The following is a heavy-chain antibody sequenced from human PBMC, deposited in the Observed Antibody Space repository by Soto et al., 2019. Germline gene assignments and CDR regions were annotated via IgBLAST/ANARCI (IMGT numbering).Heavy chain of an antibody. D-gene: IGHD6-19*01. J-gene: IGHJ3*01. Sequence: SETLSLTCTVSGGSISSSSYYWGWIRQPPGKGLEWIGSIYYSGSTYYNPSLKSRVTISVDKSKNQFSLKLTSVTAADTAVYYCAYSTGWYRLDLWGQGTLVTVS. V-gene: IGHV4-39*07. CDR1: GGSISSSSYY. CDR3: AYSTGWYRLDL. CDR2: IYYSGST.